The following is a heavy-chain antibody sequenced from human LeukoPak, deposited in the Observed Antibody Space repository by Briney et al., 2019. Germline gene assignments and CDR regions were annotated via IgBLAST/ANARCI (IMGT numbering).Heavy chain of an antibody. Sequence: GGSLRLSCAASGFTFSSYSMNWVRQAPGKGLEWVSSISSSSSYIYYADSVEGRFTISRDNAKNSLYLQMNSLRAEDTAVYYCARLWFGELLSPDYWGQGTLVTVSS. CDR2: ISSSSSYI. V-gene: IGHV3-21*01. CDR1: GFTFSSYS. CDR3: ARLWFGELLSPDY. D-gene: IGHD3-10*01. J-gene: IGHJ4*02.